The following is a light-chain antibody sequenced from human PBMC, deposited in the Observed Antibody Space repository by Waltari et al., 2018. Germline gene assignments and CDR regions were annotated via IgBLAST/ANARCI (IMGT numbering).Light chain of an antibody. Sequence: EIVMTQSPATLSVSPGERATLSCRASQSVSSNLAWYQQKPGQAPRLLIYGASTRATGIPARFSGSGSGTEFTLTISSLQSEEFAVYYCQQYNNWPPMYTFGQGTKLEIK. CDR3: QQYNNWPPMYT. CDR2: GAS. J-gene: IGKJ2*01. V-gene: IGKV3-15*01. CDR1: QSVSSN.